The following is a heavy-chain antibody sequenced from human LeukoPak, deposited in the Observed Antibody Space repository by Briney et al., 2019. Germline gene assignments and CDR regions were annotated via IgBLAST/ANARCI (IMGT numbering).Heavy chain of an antibody. Sequence: ASVKVSCKASGGTFSSYAISWVRQAPGQGLEWMGRIIPILGIANYAQKFQGRVTITADKSTSTAYMELSSLRSEDTAVYYCAREPLTHIVVVTALTPIFDYWGQGTLVTVSS. CDR1: GGTFSSYA. J-gene: IGHJ4*02. CDR2: IIPILGIA. CDR3: AREPLTHIVVVTALTPIFDY. V-gene: IGHV1-69*04. D-gene: IGHD2-21*02.